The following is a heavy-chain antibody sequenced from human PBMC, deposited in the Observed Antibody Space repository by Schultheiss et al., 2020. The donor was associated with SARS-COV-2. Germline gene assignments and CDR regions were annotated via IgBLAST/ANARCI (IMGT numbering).Heavy chain of an antibody. CDR3: AKRNFIAAEFDY. CDR2: IKQDGSEK. J-gene: IGHJ4*02. Sequence: GESLKISCAASGFTFSSYWMSWVRQAPGKGLEWVANIKQDGSEKYYVDSVKGRFTISRDNSKNTLYLQMNSLRAEDTAVYYCAKRNFIAAEFDYWGQGTLVTVSS. CDR1: GFTFSSYW. D-gene: IGHD6-25*01. V-gene: IGHV3-7*03.